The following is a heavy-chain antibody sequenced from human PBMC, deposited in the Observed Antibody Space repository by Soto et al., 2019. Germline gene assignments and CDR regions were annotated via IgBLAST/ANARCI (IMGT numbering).Heavy chain of an antibody. D-gene: IGHD3-22*01. CDR3: ASHPYYDSSGYYLGY. Sequence: SVKVSCKASGGTFSSYAISWVRQAPGQGLEWMGGIIPIFGTANYAQKFQGRATITADKSTSTAYMELSSLRSEDTAVYYCASHPYYDSSGYYLGYWGQGTLVTVSS. V-gene: IGHV1-69*06. CDR1: GGTFSSYA. CDR2: IIPIFGTA. J-gene: IGHJ4*02.